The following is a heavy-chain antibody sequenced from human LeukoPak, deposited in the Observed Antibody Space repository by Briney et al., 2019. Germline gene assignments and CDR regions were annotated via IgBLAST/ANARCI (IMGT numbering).Heavy chain of an antibody. Sequence: GGSLRLSCAASGFTFSSYWMHLVRQAPGKGLVWVSRINTDGSSTSYADSVKGRFTISIDNAKNTLYLQMNSLRAVVTAVYYCARIGPTVTSVNCGQGTLVTVSS. J-gene: IGHJ4*02. D-gene: IGHD4-17*01. V-gene: IGHV3-74*01. CDR1: GFTFSSYW. CDR2: INTDGSST. CDR3: ARIGPTVTSVN.